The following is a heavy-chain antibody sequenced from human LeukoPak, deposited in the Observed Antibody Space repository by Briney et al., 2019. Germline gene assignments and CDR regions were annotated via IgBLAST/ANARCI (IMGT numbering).Heavy chain of an antibody. CDR1: GGSISSYY. CDR2: IYYSGST. J-gene: IGHJ3*02. CDR3: ARANYGLDDAFDI. V-gene: IGHV4-59*01. Sequence: SETLSLTCTVSGGSISSYYWSWIRQPPGKGLEWIGYIYYSGSTNYNPSLKSRVTISVDTSKNQFSLKLSSVTAADTAVYYCARANYGLDDAFDIWGQGTMATVSS. D-gene: IGHD4-17*01.